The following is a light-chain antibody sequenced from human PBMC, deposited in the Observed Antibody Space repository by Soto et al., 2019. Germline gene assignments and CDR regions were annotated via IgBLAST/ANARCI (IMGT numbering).Light chain of an antibody. Sequence: SYELTQPPSVSVSAGKTAIITCSGEKLGDKYACWYQQKPGQSPVLVIYQDIKRPSGIPERFSGSNSGNTATLTISGTQAMDEADYYCQAWDSSTYIFRTGTKVTVL. CDR1: KLGDKY. CDR2: QDI. J-gene: IGLJ1*01. V-gene: IGLV3-1*01. CDR3: QAWDSSTYI.